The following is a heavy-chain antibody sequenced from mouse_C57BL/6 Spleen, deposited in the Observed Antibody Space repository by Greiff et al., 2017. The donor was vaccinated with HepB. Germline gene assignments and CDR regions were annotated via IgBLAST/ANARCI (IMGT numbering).Heavy chain of an antibody. J-gene: IGHJ2*01. Sequence: ESGPGLVKPSQSLSLTCSVTGYSITSGYYWNWIRQFPGNKLEWMGYISYDGSNNYNPSLKNRISITRDTSKNQFLLQLNSVTTEDTATYYCARQDDYDAFDYWGQGTTLTVSS. CDR3: ARQDDYDAFDY. CDR2: ISYDGSN. CDR1: GYSITSGYY. V-gene: IGHV3-6*01. D-gene: IGHD2-4*01.